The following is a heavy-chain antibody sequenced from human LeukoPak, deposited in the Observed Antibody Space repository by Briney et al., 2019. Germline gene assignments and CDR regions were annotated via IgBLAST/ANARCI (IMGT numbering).Heavy chain of an antibody. J-gene: IGHJ4*02. CDR3: ARGTLNIPGEHGAFDY. D-gene: IGHD1-14*01. V-gene: IGHV3-21*01. Sequence: GGSLRLSCAASGFTFSSYSMNWVRQAPGKGLEWVSSISTSSSYIHYADSAKGRFTISRDNAKNSLYLQMNSLRAEDTAVYYCARGTLNIPGEHGAFDYWGQGTLVTVSS. CDR1: GFTFSSYS. CDR2: ISTSSSYI.